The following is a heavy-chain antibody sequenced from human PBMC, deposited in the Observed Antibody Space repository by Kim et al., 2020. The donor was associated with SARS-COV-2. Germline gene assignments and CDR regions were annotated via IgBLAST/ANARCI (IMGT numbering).Heavy chain of an antibody. CDR2: ISYDGSNK. J-gene: IGHJ4*02. CDR1: GFTFSSYA. D-gene: IGHD3-10*01. V-gene: IGHV3-30-3*01. Sequence: GGSLRLSCAASGFTFSSYAMHWVRQAPGKGLEWVAVISYDGSNKYYADSVKGRFTISRDNSKNTLYLQMNSLRAEDTAVYYCARYREDTMVRGVISGVIDYWGQGTLVTVSS. CDR3: ARYREDTMVRGVISGVIDY.